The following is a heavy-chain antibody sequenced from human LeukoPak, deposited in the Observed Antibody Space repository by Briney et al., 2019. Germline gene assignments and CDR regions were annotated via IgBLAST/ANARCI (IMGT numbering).Heavy chain of an antibody. Sequence: GGSLRLSCAASGFTFSSYSMNWVRQAPGKRLEWVSSISSSRSYIYYADSVKGRFTISRDNAKNSLYLQMNSLRAEDTAVYYCARWGQLLLNYYFDYWGQGTLVTVSS. CDR3: ARWGQLLLNYYFDY. CDR1: GFTFSSYS. J-gene: IGHJ4*02. CDR2: ISSSRSYI. D-gene: IGHD2-2*01. V-gene: IGHV3-21*01.